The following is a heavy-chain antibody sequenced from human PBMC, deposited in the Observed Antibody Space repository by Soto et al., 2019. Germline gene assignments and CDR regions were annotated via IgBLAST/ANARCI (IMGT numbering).Heavy chain of an antibody. Sequence: QLQLQESGPGLVKPSETLSLTCTVSGASISSGSYYWVWIRQPPGKGLEWIGNIYYSGSTYYNPSLKSRVTISVDTSNNQFSLKLSSVTAADTAVYYCAGQGGAAATTYIDYWGQGTLVTVSS. CDR1: GASISSGSYY. CDR2: IYYSGST. J-gene: IGHJ4*02. V-gene: IGHV4-39*01. D-gene: IGHD6-13*01. CDR3: AGQGGAAATTYIDY.